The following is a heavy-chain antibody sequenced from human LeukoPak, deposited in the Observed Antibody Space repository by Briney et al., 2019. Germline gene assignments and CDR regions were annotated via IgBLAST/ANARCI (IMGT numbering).Heavy chain of an antibody. CDR1: GFTFSSYW. Sequence: GGPLRLSCAASGFTFSSYWMHWVRQAPGKGLVWVSRINSDGSSTSYADSVKGRFTISRDNAKNTLYLQMNSLRAEDTAVYYCARYNIAVAGFDYWGQGTLVTVSS. D-gene: IGHD6-19*01. J-gene: IGHJ4*02. CDR2: INSDGSST. CDR3: ARYNIAVAGFDY. V-gene: IGHV3-74*01.